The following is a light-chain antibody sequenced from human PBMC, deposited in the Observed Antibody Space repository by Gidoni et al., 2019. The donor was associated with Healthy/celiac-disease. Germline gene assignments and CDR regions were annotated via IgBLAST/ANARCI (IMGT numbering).Light chain of an antibody. V-gene: IGLV3-1*01. CDR2: QDS. J-gene: IGLJ2*01. CDR1: KLGDEY. Sequence: SYELTQPPSVSVSPGQTASITCSGDKLGDEYACWYQQKPGQSSVLVIYQDSKRPSGIPERFSGSNSGNTATLTISGTQAMDEADYYCQAWDSSTRVVFGGGTKLTVL. CDR3: QAWDSSTRVV.